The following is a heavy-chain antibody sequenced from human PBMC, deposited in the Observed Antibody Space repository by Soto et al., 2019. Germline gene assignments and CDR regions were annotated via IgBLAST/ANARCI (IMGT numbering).Heavy chain of an antibody. CDR2: VHSGGEI. V-gene: IGHV3-23*01. D-gene: IGHD3-16*02. CDR1: GFSFNNYA. J-gene: IGHJ4*02. Sequence: PGGSLRLSCAASGFSFNNYAMCWVRQAPGKGLEWISAVHSGGEIHYADSVRGRFTISRDNSKNTLNLQMNSLRADDTAVYYCAKALGELSPESYDYWGQGTLVTVSS. CDR3: AKALGELSPESYDY.